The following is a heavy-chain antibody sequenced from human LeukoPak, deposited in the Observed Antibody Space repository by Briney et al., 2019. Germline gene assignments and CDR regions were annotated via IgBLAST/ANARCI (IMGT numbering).Heavy chain of an antibody. J-gene: IGHJ4*02. Sequence: TAVKVSCKASGFTFTNSAVQWVRQARGQRLEWIGWIVVDSGYTNYAQKFQERVTITRDMSTGTAYMELSGLRSEDTAVYYCGAAGSYYGPCYWGQGTLVTVSS. V-gene: IGHV1-58*01. CDR1: GFTFTNSA. D-gene: IGHD1-26*01. CDR2: IVVDSGYT. CDR3: GAAGSYYGPCY.